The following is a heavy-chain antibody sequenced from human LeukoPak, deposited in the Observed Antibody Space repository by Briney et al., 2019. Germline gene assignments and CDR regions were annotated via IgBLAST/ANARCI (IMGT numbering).Heavy chain of an antibody. V-gene: IGHV3-33*01. CDR1: EFTFSSYG. CDR3: ARAHIFLSDTAMVKVDYFDY. D-gene: IGHD5-18*01. J-gene: IGHJ4*02. Sequence: PGRSLRLSCAASEFTFSSYGMHWVRQAPGKGLEWVAVIWYDGTNKYYADSVKGRFTISRDNSKNTLYLQVNSLRAEDTAVYYCARAHIFLSDTAMVKVDYFDYWGQGTLVTVSS. CDR2: IWYDGTNK.